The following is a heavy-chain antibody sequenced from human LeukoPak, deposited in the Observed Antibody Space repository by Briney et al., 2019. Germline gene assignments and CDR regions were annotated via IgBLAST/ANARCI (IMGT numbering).Heavy chain of an antibody. CDR3: TTEGSSGYDAFDI. V-gene: IGHV3-15*07. J-gene: IGHJ3*02. D-gene: IGHD3-22*01. CDR1: GFTFSNAW. Sequence: GGSLRLSCAASGFTFSNAWMNWVRQAPGKGLEWVGRIKSKTDGGTTDYAAPVKGGFTISRDDSKNTLYLQVNSLKTEDTAVYYCTTEGSSGYDAFDIWGQGTMVTVSS. CDR2: IKSKTDGGTT.